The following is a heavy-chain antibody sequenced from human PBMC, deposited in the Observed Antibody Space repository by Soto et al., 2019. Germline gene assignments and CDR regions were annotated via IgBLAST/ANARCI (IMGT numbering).Heavy chain of an antibody. Sequence: GGSLRLSCAASGFTFSSYAMSWVRQAPGKGLEWVSAISGSGGSTYYADSVKGRFTISRDNSKNTLYLQMNSLRAEDTAVYYCAKDPKYDSSGPTPYYFDYWGQGTLVTVSS. D-gene: IGHD3-22*01. CDR2: ISGSGGST. CDR1: GFTFSSYA. J-gene: IGHJ4*02. CDR3: AKDPKYDSSGPTPYYFDY. V-gene: IGHV3-23*01.